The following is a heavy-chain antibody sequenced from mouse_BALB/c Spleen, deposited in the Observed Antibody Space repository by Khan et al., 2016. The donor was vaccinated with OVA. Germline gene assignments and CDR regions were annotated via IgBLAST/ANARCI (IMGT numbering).Heavy chain of an antibody. J-gene: IGHJ1*01. Sequence: QIQLVQSGPELKKPGETVKISCKASGYTFTNYGMNWVKQAPGKGLKWMGWINTNTGEPTYAEEFKGRFAFSSETSASTAYLQINNLKNEDTATYFCARFPSYYYGSSHWYFDVWGAGTTVTVSS. CDR2: INTNTGEP. CDR1: GYTFTNYG. CDR3: ARFPSYYYGSSHWYFDV. D-gene: IGHD1-1*01. V-gene: IGHV9-3*02.